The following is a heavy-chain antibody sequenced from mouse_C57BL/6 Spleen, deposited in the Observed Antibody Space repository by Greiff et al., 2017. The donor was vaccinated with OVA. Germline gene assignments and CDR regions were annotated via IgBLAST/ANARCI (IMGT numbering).Heavy chain of an antibody. CDR3: ARAYPFITTVVDYFDY. CDR2: INYDGSST. D-gene: IGHD1-1*01. V-gene: IGHV5-16*01. J-gene: IGHJ2*01. CDR1: GFTFRDYY. Sequence: VKLVESEGGLVQPGSSMKLSCTASGFTFRDYYMAWVRQVPEKGLEWVANINYDGSSTYYLDSLKSRFIISRDNAKNILYLQMSSLKSEDTATYYGARAYPFITTVVDYFDYWGQGTTLTVSS.